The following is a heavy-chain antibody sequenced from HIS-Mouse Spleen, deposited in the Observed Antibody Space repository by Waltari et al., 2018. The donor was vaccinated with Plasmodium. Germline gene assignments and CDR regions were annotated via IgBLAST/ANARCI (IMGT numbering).Heavy chain of an antibody. Sequence: QLQLVQSGAEVKKPGASVKVSCKASGYTFPGYYMHWVRQAPGQGLEWMGWIKPNSGGTNYAQKFQGRVTMTRDTSISTAYMELSRLRSDDTAVYYCAILRVTMVRGVPYAFDIWGQGTMVTVSS. J-gene: IGHJ3*02. V-gene: IGHV1-2*02. CDR3: AILRVTMVRGVPYAFDI. D-gene: IGHD3-10*01. CDR2: IKPNSGGT. CDR1: GYTFPGYY.